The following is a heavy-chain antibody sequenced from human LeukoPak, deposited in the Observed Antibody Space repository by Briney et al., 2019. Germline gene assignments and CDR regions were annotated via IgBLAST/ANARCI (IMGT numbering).Heavy chain of an antibody. J-gene: IGHJ5*02. CDR3: ARRTAGTGCFDP. D-gene: IGHD6-13*01. V-gene: IGHV5-51*01. CDR1: GYTFTSYW. Sequence: GESLKISCKGSGYTFTSYWIAWVRQMPGKGLEWMGIIYPGDSDTTYSPSFQGQVTISADKSISTAYLQWSSLKASDTAMYYCARRTAGTGCFDPWGQGTLSPSPQ. CDR2: IYPGDSDT.